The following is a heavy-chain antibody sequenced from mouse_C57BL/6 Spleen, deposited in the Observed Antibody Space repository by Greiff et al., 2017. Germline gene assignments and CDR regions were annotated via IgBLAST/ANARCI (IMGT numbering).Heavy chain of an antibody. CDR2: INPNNGGT. Sequence: EVQVVESGPELVKPGASVKMSCKASGYTFTDYNMHWVKQSHGKSLEWIGYINPNNGGTSYNQKFKGKATLTVNKSSSTAYMELSSLTSEDSAVYYCARRGPYYYGSIYAMDYWGQGTSVTVSS. D-gene: IGHD1-1*01. CDR3: ARRGPYYYGSIYAMDY. CDR1: GYTFTDYN. V-gene: IGHV1-22*01. J-gene: IGHJ4*01.